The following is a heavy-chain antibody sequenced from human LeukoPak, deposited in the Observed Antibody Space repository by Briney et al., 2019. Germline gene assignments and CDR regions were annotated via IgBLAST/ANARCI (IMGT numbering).Heavy chain of an antibody. D-gene: IGHD6-19*01. CDR1: GFTFSSYA. J-gene: IGHJ4*02. Sequence: GGSLRLSCAASGFTFSSYAMNWVRQAPGKGLEWVAVISYDGSNKYYADSVKGRFTISRDNSKNTLYLQMNSLRAEDTAVYYCARSAYSSGSPFDYWGQGTLVTVSS. CDR2: ISYDGSNK. CDR3: ARSAYSSGSPFDY. V-gene: IGHV3-30-3*01.